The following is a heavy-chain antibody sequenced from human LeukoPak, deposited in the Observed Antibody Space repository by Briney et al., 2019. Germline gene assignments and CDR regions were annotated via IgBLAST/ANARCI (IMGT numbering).Heavy chain of an antibody. CDR1: GGTFSSYA. D-gene: IGHD5-18*01. V-gene: IGHV1-69*06. CDR3: ARDGGPIQLNQLDY. J-gene: IGHJ4*02. CDR2: IIPIFGTA. Sequence: GASVKVSCKASGGTFSSYAISWVRQAPGQGLEWMGGIIPIFGTANYAQKFQGRVTITADKSTSTAYMELSSLGSEDTAVYYCARDGGPIQLNQLDYWGQGTLVTVSS.